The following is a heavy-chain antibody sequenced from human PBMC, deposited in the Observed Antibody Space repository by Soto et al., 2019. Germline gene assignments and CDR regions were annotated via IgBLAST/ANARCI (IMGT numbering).Heavy chain of an antibody. CDR1: GFTFSSYW. CDR3: ARDSAGTLYSYGRPTFYYYYYGMDV. J-gene: IGHJ6*02. Sequence: GGSLRLSCAASGFTFSSYWMHWVRQAPGKGLVWVSRINSDGSSTSYADSVKGRFTISRDNAKNTLYLQMNSLRAEDTAVYYCARDSAGTLYSYGRPTFYYYYYGMDVWGQGTTVTVSS. CDR2: INSDGSST. D-gene: IGHD5-18*01. V-gene: IGHV3-74*01.